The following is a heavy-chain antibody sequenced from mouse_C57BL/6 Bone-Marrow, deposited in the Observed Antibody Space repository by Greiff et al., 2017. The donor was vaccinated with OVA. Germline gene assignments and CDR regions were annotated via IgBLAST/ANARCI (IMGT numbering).Heavy chain of an antibody. D-gene: IGHD2-1*01. Sequence: EVKLVESGEGLVKPGGSLKLSCAASGFTFSSYAMSWVRQTPEKRLEWVAYISSGGDYIYYADTVKGRFTISSDNARNTLYLQMRSLKSEDTAIYYCTRLLDAMDYWGQGTSVTVSS. CDR3: TRLLDAMDY. J-gene: IGHJ4*01. CDR2: ISSGGDYI. V-gene: IGHV5-9-1*02. CDR1: GFTFSSYA.